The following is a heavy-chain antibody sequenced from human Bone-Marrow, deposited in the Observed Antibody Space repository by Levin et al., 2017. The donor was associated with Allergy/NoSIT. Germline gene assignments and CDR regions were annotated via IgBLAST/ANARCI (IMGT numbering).Heavy chain of an antibody. CDR3: ARGGGGIVVVPAAMRGRGYYYYMDV. V-gene: IGHV4-34*01. D-gene: IGHD2-2*01. J-gene: IGHJ6*03. Sequence: GSLRLSCAVYGGSFSGYYWSWIRQPPGKGLEWIGEINHSGSTNYNPSLKSRVTISVDTSKNQFSLKLSSVTAADTAVYYCARGGGGIVVVPAAMRGRGYYYYMDVWGKGTTVTVSS. CDR1: GGSFSGYY. CDR2: INHSGST.